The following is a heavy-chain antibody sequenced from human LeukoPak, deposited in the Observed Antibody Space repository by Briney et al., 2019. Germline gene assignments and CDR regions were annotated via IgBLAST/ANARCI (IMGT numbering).Heavy chain of an antibody. CDR2: INPSGGST. D-gene: IGHD5-12*01. Sequence: GASVKVSCKASGYTFTSYYMHWVRQAPGQGLEWMGLINPSGGSTSYAQKFQGRVTMTRDMSTSTDYMELSSLRSEDTAVYYCARDNSVEYTGWWFDPWGQGALVTVSS. J-gene: IGHJ5*02. CDR3: ARDNSVEYTGWWFDP. CDR1: GYTFTSYY. V-gene: IGHV1-46*01.